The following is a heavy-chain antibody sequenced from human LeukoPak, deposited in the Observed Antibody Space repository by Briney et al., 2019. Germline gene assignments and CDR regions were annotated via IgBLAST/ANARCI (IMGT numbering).Heavy chain of an antibody. CDR2: IHYSGST. J-gene: IGHJ4*02. D-gene: IGHD6-19*01. CDR1: GSMYNYY. V-gene: IGHV4-59*08. Sequence: SETLSLTCTVSGSMYNYYWSWIRQPPGKGLEWIGYIHYSGSTNYNPSLKSRVTMSLDTSKNQVSLKLNSVTAADTAVYYCARLSGSSTVAVYWGQGTLVTVSS. CDR3: ARLSGSSTVAVY.